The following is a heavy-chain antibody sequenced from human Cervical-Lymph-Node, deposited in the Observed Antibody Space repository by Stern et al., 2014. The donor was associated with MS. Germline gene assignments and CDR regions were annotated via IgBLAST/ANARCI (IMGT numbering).Heavy chain of an antibody. D-gene: IGHD5-12*01. Sequence: VQLVESGPEVKKPGSSVKVSCKASGGPFSDYAINWVRQAPGEGLEWMGGIIPGFGTAYYAQKFQGRVTISADESTSTAYMELSSLRSEDTAVYSCARGSGYNFFDDWGQGTLVTVSS. CDR2: IIPGFGTA. CDR3: ARGSGYNFFDD. J-gene: IGHJ4*02. V-gene: IGHV1-69*01. CDR1: GGPFSDYA.